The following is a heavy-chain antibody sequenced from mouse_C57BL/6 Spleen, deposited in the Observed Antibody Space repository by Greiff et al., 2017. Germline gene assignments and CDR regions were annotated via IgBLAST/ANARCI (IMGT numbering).Heavy chain of an antibody. Sequence: DVMLVESGEGLVKPGGSLKLSCAASGFTFSSYAMSWVRQTPEKRLEWVAYISSGGDYIYYADTVKGRFTISRDNAGNTLYLQMSSLKSEDTAMYYCTREGDGYPWFAYWGQGTLVTVSA. J-gene: IGHJ3*01. V-gene: IGHV5-9-1*02. CDR3: TREGDGYPWFAY. D-gene: IGHD2-3*01. CDR1: GFTFSSYA. CDR2: ISSGGDYI.